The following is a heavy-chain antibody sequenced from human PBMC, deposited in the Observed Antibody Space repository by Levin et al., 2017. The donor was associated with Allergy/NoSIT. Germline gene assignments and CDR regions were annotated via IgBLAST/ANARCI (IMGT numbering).Heavy chain of an antibody. CDR2: MNPNSGNT. CDR3: ARRGHSNHLDY. Sequence: GESLKISCKASGYTFTSYDINWVRQATGQGLEWMGWMNPNSGNTGYAQKFQGRVTMTRNTSISTAYMELSSLRSEDTAVYYCARRGHSNHLDYWGQGTLVTVSS. V-gene: IGHV1-8*01. J-gene: IGHJ4*02. CDR1: GYTFTSYD.